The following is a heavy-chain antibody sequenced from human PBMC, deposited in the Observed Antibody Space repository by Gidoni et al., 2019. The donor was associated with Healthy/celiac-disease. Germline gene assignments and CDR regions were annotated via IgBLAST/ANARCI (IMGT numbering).Heavy chain of an antibody. CDR2: IWYDGSNK. V-gene: IGHV3-33*01. CDR1: GFTFSSYG. Sequence: QVQLVESGGGVVQPGRSLRLSCAASGFTFSSYGMHWVRQAPGKGLEWVAVIWYDGSNKYYADSVKGRFTISRDNSKNTLYLQMNSLRAEDTAVYYCAREDSFRAAFDIWGQGTMVTVSS. J-gene: IGHJ3*02. CDR3: AREDSFRAAFDI.